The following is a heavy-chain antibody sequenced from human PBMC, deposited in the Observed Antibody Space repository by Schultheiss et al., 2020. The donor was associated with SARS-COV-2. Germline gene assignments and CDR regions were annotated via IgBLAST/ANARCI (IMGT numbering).Heavy chain of an antibody. Sequence: SETLSLTCTVSGGSISSGDYYWSWIRQPPGKGLEWIGYIYYSGSTYYNPSLKSRVTISVDTSKNQFSLKLSSVTAADTAVYYCARHSSYYDFWSGYGGGGRYGMDVWGQGTTVTVSS. CDR3: ARHSSYYDFWSGYGGGGRYGMDV. CDR1: GGSISSGDYY. V-gene: IGHV4-30-4*01. J-gene: IGHJ6*02. CDR2: IYYSGST. D-gene: IGHD3-3*01.